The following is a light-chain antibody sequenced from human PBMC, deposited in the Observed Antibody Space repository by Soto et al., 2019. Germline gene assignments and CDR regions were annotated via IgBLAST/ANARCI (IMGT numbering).Light chain of an antibody. CDR1: QSISDY. CDR3: QQSYSIPYT. J-gene: IGKJ5*01. Sequence: DIQMTQSPASLSASLGDRFTITFRASQSISDYLNWYQQKPGKAPKLLIYAASSLQSGVPLGFSGSGSGTDFTLTISSLQPEDFATYYCQQSYSIPYTFGQGTRLEIK. CDR2: AAS. V-gene: IGKV1-39*01.